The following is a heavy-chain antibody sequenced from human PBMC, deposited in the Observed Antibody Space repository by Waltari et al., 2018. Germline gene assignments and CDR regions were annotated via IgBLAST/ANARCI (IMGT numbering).Heavy chain of an antibody. D-gene: IGHD4-4*01. J-gene: IGHJ6*03. V-gene: IGHV3-74*01. Sequence: EVQLVESGGGLVQPGGSLRLSCAASGFTFSSYWMHWVRQAPGKGLVWVARINSDGRSTSYADSVKGRFTISRDNAKNTLYLQMNSLRAEDTAVYYCARRTVSHYYYMDVWGKGTTVTVSS. CDR3: ARRTVSHYYYMDV. CDR1: GFTFSSYW. CDR2: INSDGRST.